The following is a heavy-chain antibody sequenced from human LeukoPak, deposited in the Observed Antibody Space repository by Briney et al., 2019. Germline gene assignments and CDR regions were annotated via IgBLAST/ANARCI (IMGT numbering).Heavy chain of an antibody. D-gene: IGHD3-16*01. V-gene: IGHV3-23*01. J-gene: IGHJ6*03. Sequence: RGSLRLSCAASGFTFSSYAMNWVRQAPGKGLEWVSAIVGGGGSAYYADSVKGRFTVSRDNSKNTLYLQLNNLRAEDTAIYYCAKGLTPRGGMGFYYYMDVWGTGTTVTVSS. CDR1: GFTFSSYA. CDR3: AKGLTPRGGMGFYYYMDV. CDR2: IVGGGGSA.